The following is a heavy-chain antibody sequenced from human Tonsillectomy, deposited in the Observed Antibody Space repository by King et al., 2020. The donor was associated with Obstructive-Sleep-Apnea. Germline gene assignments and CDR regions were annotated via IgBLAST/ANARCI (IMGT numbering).Heavy chain of an antibody. CDR2: IYYSGST. CDR3: ARHGSLVPFDY. Sequence: QLQESGPGLVKPSETLSLTCTVSGGSISSYYWSWIRQPPGKGLEWIGYIYYSGSTNYNPSLKSRVTISVDTSKNQFSLKVSSVTAADTAVYSCARHGSLVPFDYWGQGTLVTVSS. D-gene: IGHD6-6*01. J-gene: IGHJ4*02. V-gene: IGHV4-59*08. CDR1: GGSISSYY.